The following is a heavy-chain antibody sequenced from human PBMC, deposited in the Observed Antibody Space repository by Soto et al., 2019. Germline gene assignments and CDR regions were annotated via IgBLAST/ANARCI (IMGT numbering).Heavy chain of an antibody. V-gene: IGHV1-3*01. CDR2: INAGNGNT. CDR3: AIDLDRRDEVYAFDI. D-gene: IGHD3-10*01. CDR1: GYTFTSYA. J-gene: IGHJ3*02. Sequence: ASVKVSCKASGYTFTSYAMHWVRQAPGQRLEWMGWINAGNGNTKYSQKFQGRVTITRETSASTAYMELSSLRSEDTAVYYCAIDLDRRDEVYAFDIWGQGTMVTVSS.